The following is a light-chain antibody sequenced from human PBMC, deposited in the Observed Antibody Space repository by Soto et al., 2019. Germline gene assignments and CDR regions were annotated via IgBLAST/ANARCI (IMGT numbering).Light chain of an antibody. CDR2: HVS. Sequence: QSALTQPASVSGSPGQSITISCTGTSGDVGAYNFVSWYQQHPGKAPKLIVYHVSDRPSGFSSRFSGSKSGNSASLTISGLHAEDEADYYCSSYTSSSTHVFGTGTKVTVL. CDR3: SSYTSSSTHV. J-gene: IGLJ1*01. V-gene: IGLV2-14*03. CDR1: SGDVGAYNF.